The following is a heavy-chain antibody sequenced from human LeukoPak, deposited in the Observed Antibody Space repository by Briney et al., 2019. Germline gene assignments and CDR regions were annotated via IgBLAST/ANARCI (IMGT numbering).Heavy chain of an antibody. D-gene: IGHD3-22*01. CDR3: ARVWDYDSSGYYLYYFDY. CDR1: GGSISSYY. CDR2: IYYSGST. V-gene: IGHV4-59*01. J-gene: IGHJ4*02. Sequence: SETLSLTCTVSGGSISSYYWSCIRQPPGKGLEWIGYIYYSGSTNYNPSLKSRVTISVDTSKNQFSLKLSSVTAADTAVYYCARVWDYDSSGYYLYYFDYWGQGTLVTVSS.